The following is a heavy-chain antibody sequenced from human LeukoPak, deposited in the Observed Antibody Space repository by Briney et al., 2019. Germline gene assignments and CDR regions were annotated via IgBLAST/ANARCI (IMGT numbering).Heavy chain of an antibody. V-gene: IGHV1-69*13. D-gene: IGHD3-16*01. CDR1: GNSISNYA. Sequence: SVKVSCKASGNSISNYAVSWVRQAPGQGFEWMGGIIPIFGTADYAQEFQGRVTITADQSTSTTYMALSSLKSEDTATYYCTTRACHAGGCSSSFYYYYGLHFWGQGTTVSVSS. CDR2: IIPIFGTA. J-gene: IGHJ6*02. CDR3: TTRACHAGGCSSSFYYYYGLHF.